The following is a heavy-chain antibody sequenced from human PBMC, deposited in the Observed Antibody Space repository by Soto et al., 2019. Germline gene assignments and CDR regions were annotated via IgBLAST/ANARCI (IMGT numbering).Heavy chain of an antibody. V-gene: IGHV3-21*01. J-gene: IGHJ4*02. CDR2: LSSSSGNF. D-gene: IGHD2-15*01. Sequence: GGSLRLSCVASGFAFNSYTMNWVRQAPGKGLDWVSSLSSSSGNFYYADSVKGRFTISRDNAKNSLYLHMNSLRVEDTGVYYCATMNLVVADNAFDFWGQGTLVTVSS. CDR3: ATMNLVVADNAFDF. CDR1: GFAFNSYT.